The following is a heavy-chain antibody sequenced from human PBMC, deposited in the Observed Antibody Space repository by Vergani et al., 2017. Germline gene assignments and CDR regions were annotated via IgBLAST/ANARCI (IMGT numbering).Heavy chain of an antibody. Sequence: QVQLVESGGGVVQPGRSLRLSCAASGFTFSSYGMHWVRQAPGKGLEWVAVISNDGSNKYNADSVKGRFIISRDNSKNTLYLQMNSLRAEDTAVYYCAKESGSYYCFDSWGQGTLVTVSS. CDR3: AKESGSYYCFDS. CDR1: GFTFSSYG. CDR2: ISNDGSNK. J-gene: IGHJ4*02. D-gene: IGHD1-26*01. V-gene: IGHV3-30-3*01.